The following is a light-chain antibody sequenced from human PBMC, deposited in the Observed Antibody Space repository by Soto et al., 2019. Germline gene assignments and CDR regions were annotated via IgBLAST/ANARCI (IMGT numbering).Light chain of an antibody. CDR2: DVS. CDR1: ISDVGGYNF. V-gene: IGLV2-14*03. J-gene: IGLJ1*01. Sequence: QSALTQPASVSVSPGQSITISCTGTISDVGGYNFVSWYQQYPGKAPKLMICDVSNRPSGVSNRFPGSKSGNTASLTISGLQAEDEADYYCSSFTGSNYVFGTGTKLTVL. CDR3: SSFTGSNYV.